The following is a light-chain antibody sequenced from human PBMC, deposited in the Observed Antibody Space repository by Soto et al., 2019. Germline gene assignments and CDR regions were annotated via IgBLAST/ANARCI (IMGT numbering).Light chain of an antibody. CDR3: AAWDDSLKGIV. CDR1: SSNIGSNT. J-gene: IGLJ1*01. V-gene: IGLV1-44*01. Sequence: QPVLTQPPSASGTPGQRVTISCSGSSSNIGSNTVNWYQQLPGTAPKLLIYNNNQRPSGVPDRFSGSKSGTSASLAISGLQSEDEADYYCAAWDDSLKGIVFGTGTKLTVL. CDR2: NNN.